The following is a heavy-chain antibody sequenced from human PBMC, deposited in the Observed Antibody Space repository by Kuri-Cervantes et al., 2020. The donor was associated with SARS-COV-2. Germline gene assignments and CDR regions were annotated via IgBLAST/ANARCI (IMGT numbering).Heavy chain of an antibody. CDR2: ISYDGSNK. CDR3: AKDKGWLRQTAGLDY. D-gene: IGHD5-12*01. J-gene: IGHJ4*02. V-gene: IGHV3-30*18. Sequence: GESLKISCAASGFTFSSYGMHWVRQAPGKGLEWVAVISYDGSNKHYADSVKGRFTISRDNSKNTLYLQMNSLRAEDTAVYYCAKDKGWLRQTAGLDYWGQGTLVTVSS. CDR1: GFTFSSYG.